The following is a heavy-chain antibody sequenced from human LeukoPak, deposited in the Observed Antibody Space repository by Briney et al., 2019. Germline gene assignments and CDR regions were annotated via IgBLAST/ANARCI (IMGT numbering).Heavy chain of an antibody. CDR1: GYTFTSYD. V-gene: IGHV1-8*03. CDR3: ARGLWLGLEPTLATLYYYYMDV. CDR2: MNPNSGNT. J-gene: IGHJ6*03. Sequence: ASVKVSCKASGYTFTSYDINWVRQATGQGLEWMGWMNPNSGNTGYAQKFQGRVTITRNTSISTAYMELSSLRSEDTAVYYCARGLWLGLEPTLATLYYYYMDVWGKGTTVTVSS. D-gene: IGHD1-1*01.